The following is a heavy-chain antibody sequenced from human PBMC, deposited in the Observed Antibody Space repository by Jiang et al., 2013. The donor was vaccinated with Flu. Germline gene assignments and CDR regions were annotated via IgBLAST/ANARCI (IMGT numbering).Heavy chain of an antibody. CDR2: IVVGSGNT. V-gene: IGHV1-58*01. J-gene: IGHJ3*02. D-gene: IGHD2-2*01. CDR3: AADRWVVVVPAAIPDAFDI. Sequence: CKASGFTFTSSAVQWVRQARGQRLEWIGWIVVGSGNTNYAQKFQERVTITRDMSTSTAYMELSSLRSEDTAVYYCAADRWVVVVPAAIPDAFDIWGQGTMVTVSS. CDR1: GFTFTSSA.